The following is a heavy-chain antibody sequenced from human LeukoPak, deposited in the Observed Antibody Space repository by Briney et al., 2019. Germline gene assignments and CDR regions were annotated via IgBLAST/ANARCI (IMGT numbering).Heavy chain of an antibody. CDR1: GYTFTKSG. CDR2: VDGDNGNI. D-gene: IGHD3/OR15-3a*01. Sequence: ASVKVSCKTSGYTFTKSGISWVRQVPGQGLEWMGWVDGDNGNIHYAETLQKRLILTIDPATTTAYMELRRLRSDDTAVYYCARDEDWVFDYWGQGTPVTVSS. V-gene: IGHV1-18*01. CDR3: ARDEDWVFDY. J-gene: IGHJ4*02.